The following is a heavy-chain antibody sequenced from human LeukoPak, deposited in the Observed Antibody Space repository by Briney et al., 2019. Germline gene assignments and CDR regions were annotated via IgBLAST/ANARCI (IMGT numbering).Heavy chain of an antibody. CDR1: GVSFSSSYY. J-gene: IGHJ4*02. Sequence: SETLSLTCTVSGVSFSSSYYWGWIRQPPGQGLEWIGSIYYSGSTYYNPSLKSRVTISVDTSKNQFSLKLSSVTAADTAVYYCARRGSSGWYQRLDYWGQGTLVTVSS. CDR3: ARRGSSGWYQRLDY. D-gene: IGHD6-19*01. V-gene: IGHV4-39*01. CDR2: IYYSGST.